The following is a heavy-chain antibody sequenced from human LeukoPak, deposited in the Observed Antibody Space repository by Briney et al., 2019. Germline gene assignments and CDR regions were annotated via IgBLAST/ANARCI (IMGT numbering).Heavy chain of an antibody. D-gene: IGHD1-26*01. CDR3: ARTKRSGSYFDNFDC. CDR1: GFSLSTSGMC. Sequence: SGPTLVNPTQTLTLTCTFSGFSLSTSGMCVSWIRQPPGKALEWLARIDWDDDKYYSTSLKTRLTISKDTSKNQVVLTMTNMDPVDTATYYCARTKRSGSYFDNFDCWGQGTLVTVSS. CDR2: IDWDDDK. V-gene: IGHV2-70*11. J-gene: IGHJ4*02.